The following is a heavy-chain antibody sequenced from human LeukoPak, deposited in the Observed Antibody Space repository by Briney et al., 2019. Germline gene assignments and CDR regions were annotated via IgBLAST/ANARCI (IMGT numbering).Heavy chain of an antibody. CDR1: GFSFSNYG. Sequence: GRSLRLSCEASGFSFSNYGMHWVRQAPGKGLEWVSYISSSSSYTNYADSVKGRFTISRDNAKNSLYLQMNSLRAEDTAVYYCARVDPHSSGWYPVGMTKHFDYWGQGTLVTVSS. CDR2: ISSSSSYT. J-gene: IGHJ4*02. CDR3: ARVDPHSSGWYPVGMTKHFDY. D-gene: IGHD6-19*01. V-gene: IGHV3-21*05.